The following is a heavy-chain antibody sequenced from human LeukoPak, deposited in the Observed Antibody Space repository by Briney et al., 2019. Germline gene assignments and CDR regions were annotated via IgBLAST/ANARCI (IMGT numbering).Heavy chain of an antibody. CDR3: ARGGSGGKDWFDP. Sequence: ASVKVSCKASGYTFTSYYMHWVRQAPGQGLEWMGIITPSGGSTSYAQKFRGRVTMTTDTSTSTVYMELSSLRSEDPAVYYCARGGSGGKDWFDPWGQGTLVTVSS. V-gene: IGHV1-46*01. D-gene: IGHD5-12*01. CDR1: GYTFTSYY. J-gene: IGHJ5*02. CDR2: ITPSGGST.